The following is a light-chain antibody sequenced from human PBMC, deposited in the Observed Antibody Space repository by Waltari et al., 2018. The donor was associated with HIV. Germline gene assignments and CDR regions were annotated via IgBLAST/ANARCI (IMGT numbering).Light chain of an antibody. V-gene: IGKV2-28*01. CDR3: MQTLQVPHT. CDR2: LSS. Sequence: DVVMTQSPLFLSVTPGETASISCKSSQSLLHRNGYNYLDWYVQKPGQSPQLLIYLSSNRASGVTDRFSGSGAGTDFTLKVSKMEAEDVGVYYCMQTLQVPHTFGRGTKLEI. J-gene: IGKJ2*01. CDR1: QSLLHRNGYNY.